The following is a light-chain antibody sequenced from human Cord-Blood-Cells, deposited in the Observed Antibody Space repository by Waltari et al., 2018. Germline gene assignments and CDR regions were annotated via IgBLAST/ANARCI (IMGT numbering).Light chain of an antibody. CDR1: QSISSY. CDR3: QQSYSTLT. V-gene: IGKV1-39*01. Sequence: DIQMTQSPSSLSASVGDRVTITCRASQSISSYLNWYQQKPGKAPKLLIYAASSLQSGVPSMFSGSGSGTEFTLTISSLPPEEFATYYCQQSYSTLTSGQGTRLEI. J-gene: IGKJ5*01. CDR2: AAS.